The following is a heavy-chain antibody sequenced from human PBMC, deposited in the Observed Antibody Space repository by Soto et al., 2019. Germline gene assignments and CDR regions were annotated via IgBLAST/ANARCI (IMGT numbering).Heavy chain of an antibody. V-gene: IGHV2-5*02. Sequence: QITLKESGPTLVKPTQTLTLTCTFSGFSLSTSGVGVGWIRQPPGKALEWLALIYWDDDKRYSPSLKSRLTITKDTSKNQVVLTITNMDPVETATYCCAHRRDDYNWGSYEDRLFDYWGQGTLETVSS. J-gene: IGHJ4*02. CDR1: GFSLSTSGVG. CDR3: AHRRDDYNWGSYEDRLFDY. D-gene: IGHD3-16*01. CDR2: IYWDDDK.